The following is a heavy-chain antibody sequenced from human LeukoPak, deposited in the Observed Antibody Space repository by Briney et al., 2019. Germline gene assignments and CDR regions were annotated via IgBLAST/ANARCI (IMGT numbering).Heavy chain of an antibody. CDR2: ISGDGDKA. CDR3: AKDLALAGTGGGFDA. V-gene: IGHV3-23*01. Sequence: GWSLRLSCAASGFTFTTYAINWVRQAPGKGLEWVSGISGDGDKAYYADSVNGRFTISRDNSRNTVSLHMSSLRAEDTALYYCAKDLALAGTGGGFDAWGQGTRVAVSS. D-gene: IGHD6-19*01. J-gene: IGHJ3*01. CDR1: GFTFTTYA.